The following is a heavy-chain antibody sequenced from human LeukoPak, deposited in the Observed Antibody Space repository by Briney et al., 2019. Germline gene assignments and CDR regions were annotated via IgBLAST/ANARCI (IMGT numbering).Heavy chain of an antibody. D-gene: IGHD3-16*01. CDR2: ITGSGTET. CDR1: GFTFSSYA. J-gene: IGHJ6*03. Sequence: PGGSLRLSCAASGFTFSSYAMGWVRQAPGKGLEWVSVITGSGTETNYANSAKGRFTISRDNSKNSLYLQMNSLRAEDTALYYCAKGPYRDSNFYMDVWGKGTTVTVSS. V-gene: IGHV3-23*01. CDR3: AKGPYRDSNFYMDV.